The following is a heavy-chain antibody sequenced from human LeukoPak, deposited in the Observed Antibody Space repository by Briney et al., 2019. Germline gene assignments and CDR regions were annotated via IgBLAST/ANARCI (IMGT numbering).Heavy chain of an antibody. CDR1: GFTFSSYE. CDR2: ISISGSTI. V-gene: IGHV3-48*03. Sequence: GGSLRLSCAASGFTFSSYEMNWVRQAPGKGLEWVSYISISGSTIYYAASVKGRFTISRDNAKNSLYLQMSSLRAEDTAVYYCARDTAAARDDAFDIWGQGTMVTVSS. D-gene: IGHD6-13*01. J-gene: IGHJ3*02. CDR3: ARDTAAARDDAFDI.